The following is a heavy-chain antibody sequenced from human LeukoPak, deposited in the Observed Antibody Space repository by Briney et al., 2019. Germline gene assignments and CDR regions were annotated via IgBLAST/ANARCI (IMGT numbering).Heavy chain of an antibody. CDR3: AREDIVVVPAAFDI. Sequence: SETLSLTCTVSGYSISSGYYWGWIRQPPGKGLEWIGSIYHSGSTYYNPSLKSRVTMSVDTSKNQFSLKLSSVTAADTAVYYCAREDIVVVPAAFDIWGQGTMVTVSS. CDR2: IYHSGST. V-gene: IGHV4-38-2*02. J-gene: IGHJ3*02. D-gene: IGHD2-2*01. CDR1: GYSISSGYY.